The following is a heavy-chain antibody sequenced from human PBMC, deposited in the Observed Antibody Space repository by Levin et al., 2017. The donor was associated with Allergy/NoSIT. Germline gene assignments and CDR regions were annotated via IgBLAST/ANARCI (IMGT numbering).Heavy chain of an antibody. CDR3: ARVNSGLFGVDY. Sequence: GESLKISCKASGYTFTSYGISWVRQAPGQGLEWMGWISAYNGNTNYAQKLQGRVTMTTDTSTSTAYMELRSLRSDDTAVYYCARVNSGLFGVDYWGQGTLVTVSS. CDR1: GYTFTSYG. V-gene: IGHV1-18*01. CDR2: ISAYNGNT. J-gene: IGHJ4*02. D-gene: IGHD3-10*02.